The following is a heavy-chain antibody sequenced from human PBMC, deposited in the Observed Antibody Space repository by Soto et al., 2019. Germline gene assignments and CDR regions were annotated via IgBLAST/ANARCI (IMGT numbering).Heavy chain of an antibody. CDR3: AKGYCSSTNCPLDY. CDR2: ISSDDGGT. D-gene: IGHD2-2*01. J-gene: IGHJ4*02. Sequence: EVQLLESGGGLVQPGGSLRLSCTASGFTFSSYAVSWVRQAPGKGLEWVSGISSDDGGTSYADSVKGRFSISRDPSKNTLYLQMNSLSAEDTAVYYCAKGYCSSTNCPLDYWGQGTLVTVSS. CDR1: GFTFSSYA. V-gene: IGHV3-23*01.